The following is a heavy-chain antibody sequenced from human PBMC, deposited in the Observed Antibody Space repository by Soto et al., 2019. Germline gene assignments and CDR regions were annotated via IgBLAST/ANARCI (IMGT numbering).Heavy chain of an antibody. J-gene: IGHJ4*02. CDR1: GFTFSTYG. D-gene: IGHD1-1*01. CDR3: ARVRVATTTAYFAY. CDR2: INSNGGST. V-gene: IGHV3-64*07. Sequence: VQLVESGGGLVQPGGSLRLSCAASGFTFSTYGLHWVRQAPGKGLEYVSAINSNGGSTYYADSVKGRFTISRDNSKNTLYLQMGSLRAGDMAVYYCARVRVATTTAYFAYWGEGTRVTVSS.